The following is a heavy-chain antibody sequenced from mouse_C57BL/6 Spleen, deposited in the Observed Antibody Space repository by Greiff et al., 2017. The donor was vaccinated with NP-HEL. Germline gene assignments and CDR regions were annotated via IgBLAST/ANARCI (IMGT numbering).Heavy chain of an antibody. J-gene: IGHJ3*01. V-gene: IGHV1-52*01. CDR2: IDPSDSET. CDR3: VYGSSPAWFAY. CDR1: GYTFTSYW. Sequence: QVQLQQPGAELVRPGSSVKLSCKASGYTFTSYWMHWVKQRPIQGLEWIGNIDPSDSETHYNQKFKDKATLTVDKSSSTAYMQLSSLTSEDSAVYYCVYGSSPAWFAYWGQGTLVTVSA. D-gene: IGHD1-1*01.